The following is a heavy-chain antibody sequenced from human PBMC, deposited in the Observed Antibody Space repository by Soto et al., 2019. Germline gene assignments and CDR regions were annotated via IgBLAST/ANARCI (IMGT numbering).Heavy chain of an antibody. D-gene: IGHD5-12*01. CDR2: IIPIFGTA. J-gene: IGHJ5*02. Sequence: QVQLVQSGAEVKKPGSSVKVSCKASGGTFSSYAISWVRQAPGQGLEWMGGIIPIFGTANYAQKFQGRVTITADESTSTAYMELSSLRSEDTAVYYCARDSRGYSGDDYPRLWFDPWGQGTLVTVSS. CDR3: ARDSRGYSGDDYPRLWFDP. V-gene: IGHV1-69*12. CDR1: GGTFSSYA.